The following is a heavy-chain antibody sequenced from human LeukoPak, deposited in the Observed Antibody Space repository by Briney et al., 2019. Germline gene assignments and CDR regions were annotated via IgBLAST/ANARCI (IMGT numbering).Heavy chain of an antibody. CDR3: ARAGVDTAGGTGEYYFDY. D-gene: IGHD5-18*01. CDR2: IYYSGST. CDR1: GGSLSDYY. V-gene: IGHV4-59*01. Sequence: PSETLSLTCAVYGGSLSDYYWSWIRQSPGKGLEWIGYIYYSGSTNYNPSLKSRVTISVDTSKNQFSLKLSSVTAADTAVYYCARAGVDTAGGTGEYYFDYWGQGTLVTVSS. J-gene: IGHJ4*02.